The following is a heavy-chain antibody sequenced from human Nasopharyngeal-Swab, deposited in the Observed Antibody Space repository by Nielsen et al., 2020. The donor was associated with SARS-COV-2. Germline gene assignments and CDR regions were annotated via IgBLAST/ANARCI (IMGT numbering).Heavy chain of an antibody. CDR3: ARVKLLRFLEWLSPFDY. CDR2: IYYSGST. CDR1: GYSISSSYY. Sequence: SETLSLTCTVSGYSISSSYYWSWIRQPPGKGLEWIGYIYYSGSTNYNPSLKSRATISVDTSKNQFSLKLSSVTAADTAVYYCARVKLLRFLEWLSPFDYWGQGTLVTVSS. V-gene: IGHV4-61*01. D-gene: IGHD3-3*01. J-gene: IGHJ4*02.